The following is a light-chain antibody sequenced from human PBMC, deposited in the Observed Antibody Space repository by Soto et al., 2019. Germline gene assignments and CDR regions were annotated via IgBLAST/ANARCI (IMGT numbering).Light chain of an antibody. CDR1: QGISDY. V-gene: IGKV1-9*01. J-gene: IGKJ1*01. Sequence: DIQLTQSPSFLSASVGDRVTITCRASQGISDYLAWYQQEPGKAPKVLIYITSTLQSGVPSRFSGSGSGTEFTLTISRLQSEDFAVYYCQKYNNWPPWTFGQGTKVDIK. CDR3: QKYNNWPPWT. CDR2: ITS.